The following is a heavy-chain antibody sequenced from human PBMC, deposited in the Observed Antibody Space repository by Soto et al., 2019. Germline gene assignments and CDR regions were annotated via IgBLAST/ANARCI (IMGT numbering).Heavy chain of an antibody. D-gene: IGHD2-2*01. J-gene: IGHJ4*02. CDR2: IYYSGST. CDR1: GGSISSSSYY. CDR3: ARYCSSTSCYFTFDY. V-gene: IGHV4-39*01. Sequence: SETLSLTCTVSGGSISSSSYYWGWIRQPPGKGLEGIGSIYYSGSTYYNPSLKSRVTISVDTSKNQFSLKLSSVPAADTAVYYCARYCSSTSCYFTFDYWGQGTLVTVSS.